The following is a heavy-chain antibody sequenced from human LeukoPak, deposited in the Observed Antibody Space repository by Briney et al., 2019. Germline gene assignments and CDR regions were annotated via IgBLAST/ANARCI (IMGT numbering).Heavy chain of an antibody. Sequence: SETLSLTCAVYGGSFSGYYWSWIRQPPGKGLEWIGEINHSGSTNYNPSLKSRVTISVDTSKNQFSLKLSSVTAADTAVYYCAREHAAILYWFDPWGQGTLVTVSS. CDR2: INHSGST. CDR3: AREHAAILYWFDP. CDR1: GGSFSGYY. V-gene: IGHV4-34*01. J-gene: IGHJ5*02. D-gene: IGHD6-25*01.